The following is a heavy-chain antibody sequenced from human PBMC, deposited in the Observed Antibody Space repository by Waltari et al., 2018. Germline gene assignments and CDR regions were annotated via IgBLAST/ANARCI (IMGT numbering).Heavy chain of an antibody. J-gene: IGHJ6*02. CDR2: IRDDGSNK. V-gene: IGHV3-30*02. CDR1: GFTFSSYG. CDR3: AKFYGMDV. Sequence: QVQLVESGGGVVQPGGSLRLSCAASGFTFSSYGMHWVRQAPGKGLEWVAFIRDDGSNKYYADSVKGRFTISRDNSKNTLYLQMNSLRAEDTAVYYCAKFYGMDVWGQGTTVTVSS.